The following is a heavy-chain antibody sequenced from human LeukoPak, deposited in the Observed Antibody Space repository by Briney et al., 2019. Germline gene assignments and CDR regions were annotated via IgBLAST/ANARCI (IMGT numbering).Heavy chain of an antibody. CDR2: IAYDGSNR. CDR1: GFTFDTYG. Sequence: PGGSLTLSCAASGFTFDTYGMLWVRPAAGKGLEWVAVIAYDGSNRVYADSVKGRFTISRDNSKNTLYLQMNSLRGEDTAVYYCAKEKAIATINYGLDVWGQGTTVTVSS. V-gene: IGHV3-30*18. D-gene: IGHD1-1*01. CDR3: AKEKAIATINYGLDV. J-gene: IGHJ6*02.